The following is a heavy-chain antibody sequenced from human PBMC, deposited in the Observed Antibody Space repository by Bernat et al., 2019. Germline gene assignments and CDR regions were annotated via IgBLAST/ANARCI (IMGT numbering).Heavy chain of an antibody. J-gene: IGHJ6*03. V-gene: IGHV3-23*01. CDR3: AKVGTTASGYYDCYYMDV. Sequence: EVQLLESGGGLVQPGGSLRLSCAASGFTFSSYAMSWVRQGPGKGLEWVSGVSGSGGSTNYADSVKGRFTIPRDNSKNTLYLQMNSLRAEDTAVYYCAKVGTTASGYYDCYYMDVWGKGTTVTVSS. CDR2: VSGSGGST. D-gene: IGHD7-27*01. CDR1: GFTFSSYA.